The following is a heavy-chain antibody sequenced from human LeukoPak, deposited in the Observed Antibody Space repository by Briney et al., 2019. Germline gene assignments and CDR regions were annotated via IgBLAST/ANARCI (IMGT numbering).Heavy chain of an antibody. CDR3: ARFSQHIRVFDY. CDR2: IYYSGST. J-gene: IGHJ4*02. D-gene: IGHD4-17*01. V-gene: IGHV4-59*01. Sequence: SETLFLTCTVSGGSISSYYWSWIRQPPGKGLEWIGYIYYSGSTNYNPSLKSRVTISVDTSKNQFSLKLSSVTAVDTAVYYCARFSQHIRVFDYWGQGTLVTVSS. CDR1: GGSISSYY.